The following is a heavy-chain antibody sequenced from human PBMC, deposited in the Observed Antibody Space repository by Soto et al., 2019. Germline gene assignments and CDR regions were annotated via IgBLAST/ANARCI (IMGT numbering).Heavy chain of an antibody. CDR1: GFTFSSYA. CDR2: ISGSGGST. D-gene: IGHD6-13*01. V-gene: IGHV3-23*01. Sequence: GGSLRLSCAASGFTFSSYAMSWVRQAPGKGLEWVSAISGSGGSTYYADSAKGRFTISRDNSKNTLYLQMNSLRAEDTAVYYCAKDAGSWPSYYYYGMDVWGQGTTVTVSS. J-gene: IGHJ6*02. CDR3: AKDAGSWPSYYYYGMDV.